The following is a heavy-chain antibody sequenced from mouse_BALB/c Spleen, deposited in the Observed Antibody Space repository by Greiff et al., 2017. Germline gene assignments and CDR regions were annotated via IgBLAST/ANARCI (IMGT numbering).Heavy chain of an antibody. CDR2: IWAGGST. D-gene: IGHD1-1*01. CDR1: GFSLTSYG. J-gene: IGHJ4*01. CDR3: ARDRGYYGGYAMDY. V-gene: IGHV2-9*02. Sequence: VKLMESGPGLVAPSQSLSITCTVSGFSLTSYGVHWVRQPPGKGLEWLGVIWAGGSTNYNSALMSRLSISKDNSKSQVFLKMNSLQTDDTAMYYCARDRGYYGGYAMDYWGQGTSVTVSS.